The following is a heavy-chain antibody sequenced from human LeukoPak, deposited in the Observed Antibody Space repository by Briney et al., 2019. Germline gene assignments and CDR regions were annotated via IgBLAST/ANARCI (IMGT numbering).Heavy chain of an antibody. CDR1: GGSISGNY. V-gene: IGHV4-59*01. CDR2: IYYSGST. CDR3: ARDGGYCSGGSCHYFDP. D-gene: IGHD2-15*01. J-gene: IGHJ4*02. Sequence: SSETLSLTCTVSGGSISGNYWSWIRQSPGKRLEWMGYIYYSGSTNYNPSLESRVTMSVDTSKNQFSLKLSSVTAADTAFYYCARDGGYCSGGSCHYFDPWGQGARVTVSS.